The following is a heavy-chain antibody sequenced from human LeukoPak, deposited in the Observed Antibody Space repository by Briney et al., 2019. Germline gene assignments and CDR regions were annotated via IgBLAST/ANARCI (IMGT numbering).Heavy chain of an antibody. CDR2: INPSGGST. V-gene: IGHV1-46*01. J-gene: IGHJ5*02. CDR3: ARAQSGRYLGNWFDP. Sequence: AAVKVSCKASGYTFTSYYMHWVRQAPGQGLEWVGLINPSGGSTSYPQNFQGRVTMTRDTSTSTVYMELSSLRSEDTAVYYCARAQSGRYLGNWFDPWGQGTLVTVSS. CDR1: GYTFTSYY. D-gene: IGHD1-26*01.